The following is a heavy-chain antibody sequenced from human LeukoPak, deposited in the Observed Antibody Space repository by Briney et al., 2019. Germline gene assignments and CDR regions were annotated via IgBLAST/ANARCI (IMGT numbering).Heavy chain of an antibody. Sequence: GGSPRLSCAASGFTFSSYWMSWVCQAPGKGLEWVANIKQDGSKKYYVDSVKGRFTISRDNAENSLYLQMNSLRVEDTAVYYCAKEKDPYSSGMDVGGQGPTVTVSS. J-gene: IGHJ6*02. CDR1: GFTFSSYW. D-gene: IGHD2-15*01. CDR3: AKEKDPYSSGMDV. CDR2: IKQDGSKK. V-gene: IGHV3-7*03.